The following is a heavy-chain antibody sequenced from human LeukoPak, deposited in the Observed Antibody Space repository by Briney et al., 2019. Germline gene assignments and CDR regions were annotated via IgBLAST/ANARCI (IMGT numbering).Heavy chain of an antibody. CDR2: IIPIFGTA. CDR1: GGTFSSYA. Sequence: ASVKVSCKASGGTFSSYAISWVRQAPGQGLEWMGRIIPIFGTANYAQKFQGRVTITTDESTSTAYMELSSLRSEDTAVYYCAGGISPNWFDPWGQGTLVTVSS. CDR3: AGGISPNWFDP. J-gene: IGHJ5*02. V-gene: IGHV1-69*05.